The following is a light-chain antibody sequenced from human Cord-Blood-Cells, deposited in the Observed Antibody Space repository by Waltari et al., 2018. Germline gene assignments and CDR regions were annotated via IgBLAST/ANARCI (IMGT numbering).Light chain of an antibody. Sequence: EIVLTPSPGTLSLSQGERATLSCRASQSVSSSYFAWYQQKPGQAPRLLIYGASSRATGIPDRFSGSGSGTEFTLTISRLEPEDFAVYYCQQYGSSPQGTFGGGTKVEIK. CDR1: QSVSSSY. V-gene: IGKV3-20*01. CDR2: GAS. J-gene: IGKJ4*01. CDR3: QQYGSSPQGT.